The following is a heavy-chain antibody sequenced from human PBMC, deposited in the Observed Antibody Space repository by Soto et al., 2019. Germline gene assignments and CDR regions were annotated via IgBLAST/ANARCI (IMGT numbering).Heavy chain of an antibody. V-gene: IGHV4-31*03. CDR3: ARHPTYCRGGSCYSVVHWFDP. D-gene: IGHD2-15*01. CDR2: IYYSGST. CDR1: GGSISSGGYY. Sequence: QVQLQESGPGLVKPSQTLSLTCTVSGGSISSGGYYWSWIRQHPGKGLEWLGYIYYSGSTYYNPSLKSRVTVAIDPSKSQFSLKLSYGTAADMAVYYCARHPTYCRGGSCYSVVHWFDPWGQGPLVTVSS. J-gene: IGHJ5*02.